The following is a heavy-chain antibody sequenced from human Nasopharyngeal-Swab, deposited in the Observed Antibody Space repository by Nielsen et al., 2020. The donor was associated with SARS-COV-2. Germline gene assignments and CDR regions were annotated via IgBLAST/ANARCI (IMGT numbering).Heavy chain of an antibody. V-gene: IGHV3-23*03. CDR3: AKMARTMTKYYFDY. CDR1: GFTFSSYG. J-gene: IGHJ4*02. CDR2: IFSTGSTI. Sequence: GESLKISCAASGFTFSSYGVSWVRQAPGKGLEWVSIIFSTGSTIYYADSVKGRFTISRDNSRNTLYLQMNSLRAEDTAVYYCAKMARTMTKYYFDYWGQGALVTVSS. D-gene: IGHD4-17*01.